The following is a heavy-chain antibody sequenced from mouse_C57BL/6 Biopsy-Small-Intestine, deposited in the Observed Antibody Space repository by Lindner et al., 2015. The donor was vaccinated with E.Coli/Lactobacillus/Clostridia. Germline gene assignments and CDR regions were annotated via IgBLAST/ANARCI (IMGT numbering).Heavy chain of an antibody. V-gene: IGHV1-72*04. Sequence: SVKVSCKASGYTFSDHYIHWVRQAPGQGLEWMGLMNPKSGGTKYAQKFQGTVTMTRDSSISTAYMELSRLTSEDTAVYYCAREGVGPTEKAIDYWGQGTLVTVFS. J-gene: IGHJ4*01. CDR3: AREGVGPTEKAIDY. CDR2: MNPKSGGT. CDR1: GYTFSDHY. D-gene: IGHD2-10*01.